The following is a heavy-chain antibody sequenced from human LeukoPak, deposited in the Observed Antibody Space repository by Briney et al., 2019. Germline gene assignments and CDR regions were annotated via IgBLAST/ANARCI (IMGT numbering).Heavy chain of an antibody. D-gene: IGHD4-17*01. CDR1: GGSFSGYY. V-gene: IGHV4-34*01. CDR2: INHSGST. CDR3: ARGPATVTTTNDY. J-gene: IGHJ4*02. Sequence: PSETLSLTCAVYGGSFSGYYWSWIRQPPGKGLEWIGEINHSGSTNYNPSLKSRVTISVDTSKNQFSLKLSSVTAADTAVYYCARGPATVTTTNDYWGQGTLVTVSS.